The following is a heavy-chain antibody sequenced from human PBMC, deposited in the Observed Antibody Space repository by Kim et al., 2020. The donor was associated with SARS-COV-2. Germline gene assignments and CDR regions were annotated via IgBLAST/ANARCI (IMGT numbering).Heavy chain of an antibody. Sequence: GGSLRLSCAASGFTFSDYYMSWIRQAPGKGLEWVSYISSSSSYTNYADSVKGRFTISRDNAKNSLYLQMNSLRAEDTAVYYCARLRGGRIQLPIDYWGQGTLVTVSS. CDR3: ARLRGGRIQLPIDY. D-gene: IGHD5-18*01. CDR1: GFTFSDYY. J-gene: IGHJ4*02. V-gene: IGHV3-11*03. CDR2: ISSSSSYT.